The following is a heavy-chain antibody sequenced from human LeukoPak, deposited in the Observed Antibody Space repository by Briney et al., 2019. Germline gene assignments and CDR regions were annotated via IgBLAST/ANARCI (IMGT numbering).Heavy chain of an antibody. V-gene: IGHV3-21*01. CDR3: ARDGGSTIFGVVIINPYYYYGMDV. J-gene: IGHJ6*02. D-gene: IGHD3-3*01. Sequence: GGSLRLSCAASGFTFSSYSMNWVRQAPGKGLERVSSISSSSSYIYYADSVKGRFTISRDNAKNSLYLQMNSLRAEDTAVYYCARDGGSTIFGVVIINPYYYYGMDVWGQGTTVTVSS. CDR2: ISSSSSYI. CDR1: GFTFSSYS.